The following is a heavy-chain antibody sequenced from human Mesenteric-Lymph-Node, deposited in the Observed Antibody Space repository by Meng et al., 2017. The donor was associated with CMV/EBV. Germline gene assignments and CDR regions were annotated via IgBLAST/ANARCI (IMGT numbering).Heavy chain of an antibody. J-gene: IGHJ6*02. D-gene: IGHD6-6*01. CDR2: IYSGGST. CDR3: ASTGHSSSSYYGMDV. CDR1: GFTVSTNY. Sequence: GESLKISCAASGFTVSTNYMSWVRQAPEKGLEWVSVIYSGGSTYYADSVKGRFTISRDNSKNTLYLQMNSLRAEDTAVYYCASTGHSSSSYYGMDVWGQGTTVTVSS. V-gene: IGHV3-53*01.